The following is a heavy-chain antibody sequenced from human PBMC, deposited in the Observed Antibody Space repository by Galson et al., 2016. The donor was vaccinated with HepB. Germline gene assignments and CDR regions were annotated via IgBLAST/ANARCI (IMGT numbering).Heavy chain of an antibody. D-gene: IGHD3-16*01. CDR3: ARGESRWGIYYYFGMDV. CDR1: GFSLSNVRMG. V-gene: IGHV2-26*01. CDR2: IFSNDEK. Sequence: LVKPTQTLTLTCTVSGFSLSNVRMGVSWIRQPPGKALEWLAHIFSNDEKSYSTSLKSRLTISKDTSKSQVVLNMTNMDPVDTATYYCARGESRWGIYYYFGMDVWGQGTTVTVSS. J-gene: IGHJ6*02.